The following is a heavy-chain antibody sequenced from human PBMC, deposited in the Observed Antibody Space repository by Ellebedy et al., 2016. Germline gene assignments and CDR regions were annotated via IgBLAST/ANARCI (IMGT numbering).Heavy chain of an antibody. CDR3: ARLFGSSWYPLYGMDV. J-gene: IGHJ6*02. V-gene: IGHV3-21*01. D-gene: IGHD6-13*01. CDR2: ISSTSSYI. CDR1: GFTFSDYT. Sequence: GGSLRLSCAASGFTFSDYTMNWVRQAPGKGLEWVSSISSTSSYIYYADSVKGRFTISRDNAKTSLYLQVNSLRAEDTAVYYCARLFGSSWYPLYGMDVWGPGTTVTVSS.